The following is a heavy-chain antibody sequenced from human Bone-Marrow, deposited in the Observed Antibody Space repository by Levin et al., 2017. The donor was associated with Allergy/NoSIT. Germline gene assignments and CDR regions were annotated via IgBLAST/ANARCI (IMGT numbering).Heavy chain of an antibody. CDR3: AKDSAHTAMDIMNYGMDV. Sequence: PGGSLRLSCAASGFTFSSYGMHWVRQAPGKGLEWVAVISYDGSNKYYADSVKGRFTISRDNSKNTLYLQMNSLRAEDTAVYYCAKDSAHTAMDIMNYGMDVWGQGTTVTVSS. CDR2: ISYDGSNK. V-gene: IGHV3-30*18. D-gene: IGHD5-18*01. CDR1: GFTFSSYG. J-gene: IGHJ6*02.